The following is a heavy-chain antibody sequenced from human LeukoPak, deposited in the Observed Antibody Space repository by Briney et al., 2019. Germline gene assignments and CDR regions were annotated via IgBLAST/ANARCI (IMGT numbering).Heavy chain of an antibody. D-gene: IGHD6-13*01. CDR3: ARDFWSSSWYYFDY. CDR1: GGSFSGYY. CDR2: INHSGST. V-gene: IGHV4-34*01. Sequence: PSETLSLTCAVYGGSFSGYYWSWIRQPPGKGLEWIGEINHSGSTNYNPSLKSRVTISVDTSKNQFSLKLSSVTAADTAVYYCARDFWSSSWYYFDYWGQGTLVTVSS. J-gene: IGHJ4*02.